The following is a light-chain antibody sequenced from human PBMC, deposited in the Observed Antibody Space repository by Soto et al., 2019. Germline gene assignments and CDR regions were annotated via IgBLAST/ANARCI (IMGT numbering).Light chain of an antibody. CDR3: QLYGRAPL. J-gene: IGKJ3*01. V-gene: IGKV3-20*01. CDR1: QSISSY. CDR2: GAS. Sequence: EIVLTQSPGTLSLSPGDRATLSCRASQSISSYLAWYQQEPGQSPRLLIYGASIRATGIPDRFSGSGSGTDFTLSIRSLEPEDFAVYFCQLYGRAPLFGPGTKVDIK.